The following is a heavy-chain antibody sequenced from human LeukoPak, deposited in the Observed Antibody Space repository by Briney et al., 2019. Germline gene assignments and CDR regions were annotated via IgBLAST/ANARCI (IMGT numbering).Heavy chain of an antibody. D-gene: IGHD2-2*01. Sequence: GASVKVSCKASGYTFTGYYMHWVRQAPGQGLEWMGWINPNSGGTNYAQKFQGRVTMTRDTSISTAYMELSRLRSDDTAVYYCARDQCCSSTSCYSGFDPWGQGTLVTVSS. J-gene: IGHJ5*02. V-gene: IGHV1-2*02. CDR3: ARDQCCSSTSCYSGFDP. CDR2: INPNSGGT. CDR1: GYTFTGYY.